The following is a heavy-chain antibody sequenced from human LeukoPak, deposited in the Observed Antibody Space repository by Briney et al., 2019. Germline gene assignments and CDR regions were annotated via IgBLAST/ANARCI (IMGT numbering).Heavy chain of an antibody. J-gene: IGHJ4*02. D-gene: IGHD2-8*01. CDR3: ATLIHY. V-gene: IGHV3-30*04. CDR1: EFTFSAYA. CDR2: ISSDGSNK. Sequence: GGSLRLSCAASEFTFSAYAMHWVRQAPGKGLEWVAVISSDGSNKYYTDSVKGRFTISRDNSKSTLYLQMNSLRIEDAAVYYCATLIHYWGQGTLVTVPS.